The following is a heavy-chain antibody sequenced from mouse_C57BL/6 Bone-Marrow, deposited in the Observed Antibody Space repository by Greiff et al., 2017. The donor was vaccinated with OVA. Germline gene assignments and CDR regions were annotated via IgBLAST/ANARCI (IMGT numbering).Heavy chain of an antibody. Sequence: EVQLQQSGPELVKPGASVKISCKASGYSFTGYYMNWVKQSPEKSLEWIGEINPSTGGTTYTQKFKAKATLTVDKTTSTGYMQLKSLTSEDSAVYYCARDYGSGGRYCDVWGTGTTVTVSS. CDR1: GYSFTGYY. J-gene: IGHJ1*03. CDR3: ARDYGSGGRYCDV. CDR2: INPSTGGT. D-gene: IGHD1-1*01. V-gene: IGHV1-42*01.